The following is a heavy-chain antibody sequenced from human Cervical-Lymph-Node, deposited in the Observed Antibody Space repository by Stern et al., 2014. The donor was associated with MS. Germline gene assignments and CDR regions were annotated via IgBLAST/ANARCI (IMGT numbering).Heavy chain of an antibody. CDR3: ATQGRALAPD. CDR1: GDSISSGNYY. Sequence: QLQLQESGPGLVKPSQTLSLTCTVSGDSISSGNYYWSWIRQPAGKGLEWIGRIYSSGTTSYNPSLRSGFTITVDPSNNRSSLKRSSVTATDTAVYYCATQGRALAPDWGQGTLVTVSS. V-gene: IGHV4-61*02. J-gene: IGHJ4*02. CDR2: IYSSGTT.